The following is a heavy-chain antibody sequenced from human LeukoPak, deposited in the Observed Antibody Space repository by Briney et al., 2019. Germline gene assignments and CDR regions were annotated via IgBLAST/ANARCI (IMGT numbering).Heavy chain of an antibody. CDR3: ARVGVHSGSYHGPFDY. CDR1: GYTFTSYY. D-gene: IGHD1-26*01. Sequence: ASVTVSCKASGYTFTSYYMHWVRQAPGQGLEGMGIINPSGGSTSYAQKFQGRVTMTRDMSTSTVYMELSSLRSEDTAVYYCARVGVHSGSYHGPFDYWGQGTLVTVSS. J-gene: IGHJ4*02. V-gene: IGHV1-46*01. CDR2: INPSGGST.